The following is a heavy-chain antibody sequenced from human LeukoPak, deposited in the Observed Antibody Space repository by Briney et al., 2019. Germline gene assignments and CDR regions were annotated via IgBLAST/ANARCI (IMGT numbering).Heavy chain of an antibody. Sequence: PSETLSLTCTVSGGSISSSSYYWGWIRQPPGKGLEWIGSIYYSGSTYYSPSLKSRVTISVDTSKNQFSLKLSSVTAADTAVYYCARDNVRDYDFWSGYSSGAFDIWGQGTMVTVSS. V-gene: IGHV4-39*07. D-gene: IGHD3-3*01. CDR1: GGSISSSSYY. CDR2: IYYSGST. J-gene: IGHJ3*02. CDR3: ARDNVRDYDFWSGYSSGAFDI.